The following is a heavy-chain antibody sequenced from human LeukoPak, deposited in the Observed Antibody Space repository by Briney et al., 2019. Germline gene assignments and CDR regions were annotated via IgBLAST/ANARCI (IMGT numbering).Heavy chain of an antibody. CDR2: MNGEGTTI. CDR1: GLTFRTTW. CDR3: ATARNFRFEY. J-gene: IGHJ4*02. V-gene: IGHV3-74*01. D-gene: IGHD1-7*01. Sequence: GGSLRLSCATSGLTFRTTWMHWVRQAPGKGLMWVSRMNGEGTTIDYADSVKGRFTVSRDYAKDTLFLQMNNLRTEDTALYFCATARNFRFEYWGQGSLVIVSA.